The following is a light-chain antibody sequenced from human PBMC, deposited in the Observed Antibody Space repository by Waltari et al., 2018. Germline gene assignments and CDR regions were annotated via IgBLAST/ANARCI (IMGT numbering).Light chain of an antibody. CDR2: WAS. J-gene: IGKJ1*01. CDR1: SVLDGSNKKNY. CDR3: QQYYSTPWT. Sequence: SVLDGSNKKNYLLWDLQKPGQPPKLLMYWASTRESGVPDRFSGSGSGTDFTLTINSLQAEDVAVYYCQQYYSTPWTFGQGTKVEIK. V-gene: IGKV4-1*01.